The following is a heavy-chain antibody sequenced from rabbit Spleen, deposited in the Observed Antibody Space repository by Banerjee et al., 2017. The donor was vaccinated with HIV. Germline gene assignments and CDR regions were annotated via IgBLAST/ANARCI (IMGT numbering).Heavy chain of an antibody. CDR3: ARDPVIAGSAYYDL. V-gene: IGHV1S40*01. J-gene: IGHJ4*01. Sequence: QSLEESGGDLVKPGASLTLTCTASGFSFSSGYYMCWVRQAPGKGLEWIACICAGISDSTYYASWAKGRFTISETSSTTVTLQMTSLTAADTATYFCARDPVIAGSAYYDLWGPGTLVTVS. CDR2: ICAGISDST. CDR1: GFSFSSGYY. D-gene: IGHD8-1*01.